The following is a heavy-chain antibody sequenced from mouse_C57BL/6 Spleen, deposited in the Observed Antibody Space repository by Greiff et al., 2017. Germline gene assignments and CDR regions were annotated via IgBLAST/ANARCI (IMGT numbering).Heavy chain of an antibody. Sequence: VQLQQPGAELVMPGASVKLSCKASGYTFTSYWMHWVKQSPGQGLEWIGEIDPSDSYTNYNQKFKGQSTLTVDKYTSTAYMQLSSLTSEDSAVYDCARSNYSNYVGDVDDWGQGTTRTVAS. D-gene: IGHD2-5*01. CDR3: ARSNYSNYVGDVDD. CDR2: IDPSDSYT. V-gene: IGHV1-69*01. J-gene: IGHJ2*01. CDR1: GYTFTSYW.